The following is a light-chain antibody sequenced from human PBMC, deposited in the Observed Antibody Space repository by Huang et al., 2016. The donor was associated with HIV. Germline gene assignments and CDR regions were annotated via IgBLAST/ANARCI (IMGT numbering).Light chain of an antibody. Sequence: IQLTQSPSSLSASVGDRVTITCRASQGISSSLVWYQQKPGKAPKLLSYAASTLQSGVSSRFSGSGSGTEFTLSISSLQPEDSASYYCQQLKSYSPLTFGGGTKVEIK. CDR1: QGISSS. J-gene: IGKJ4*01. CDR3: QQLKSYSPLT. V-gene: IGKV1-9*01. CDR2: AAS.